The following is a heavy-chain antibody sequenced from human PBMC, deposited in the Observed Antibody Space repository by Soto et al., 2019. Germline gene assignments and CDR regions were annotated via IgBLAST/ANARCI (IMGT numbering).Heavy chain of an antibody. Sequence: GASVKVSCKASGYTFTGYYMHWVRQAPGQGLEWMGWINPNSGGTNYAQKFQGRVTMTRDTSISTAYMELSRLRSDDTAVYYCARDPLTIFVWSPRVLGRYYGMDVWGQGTMVTVSS. CDR2: INPNSGGT. CDR1: GYTFTGYY. V-gene: IGHV1-2*02. CDR3: ARDPLTIFVWSPRVLGRYYGMDV. J-gene: IGHJ6*02. D-gene: IGHD3-3*01.